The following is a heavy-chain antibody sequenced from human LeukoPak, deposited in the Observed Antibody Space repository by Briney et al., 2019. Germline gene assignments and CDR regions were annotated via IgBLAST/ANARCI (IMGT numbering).Heavy chain of an antibody. CDR2: INPNSGGT. CDR1: GYTFTGYY. Sequence: ASVKVSCKASGYTFTGYYMHWVRQAPGQGLEWMGWINPNSGGTNYAQKFQGRATMTRDTSISTAYMELSRLRSDDTAVYYCARDSGWGNYRSVDYFDYWGQGTLVTVSS. D-gene: IGHD3-16*02. V-gene: IGHV1-2*02. J-gene: IGHJ4*02. CDR3: ARDSGWGNYRSVDYFDY.